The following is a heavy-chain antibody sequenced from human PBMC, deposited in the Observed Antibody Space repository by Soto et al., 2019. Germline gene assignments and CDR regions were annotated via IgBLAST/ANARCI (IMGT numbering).Heavy chain of an antibody. CDR3: ARMGDGFNYFAY. V-gene: IGHV2-70*04. Sequence: SGPTLVNPTQTLTLTCTFSGFSLSTSGVRVSWIRQPPGKALEWLARIDWDNDKFYSSSLKTRLTISKDTSNNQAVLTMTNMDTVDTATYYCARMGDGFNYFAYCGQGIPVTVSS. CDR2: IDWDNDK. D-gene: IGHD1-26*01. CDR1: GFSLSTSGVR. J-gene: IGHJ4*02.